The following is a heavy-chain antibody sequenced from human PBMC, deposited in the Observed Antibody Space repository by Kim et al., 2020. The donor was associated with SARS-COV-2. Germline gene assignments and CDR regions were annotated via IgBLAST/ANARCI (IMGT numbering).Heavy chain of an antibody. J-gene: IGHJ4*02. CDR1: GFTFSSYA. CDR2: IYSGGSST. CDR3: AKQWLGGVVDY. Sequence: GGSLRLSCAASGFTFSSYAMSWVRQAPGKGLEWVSVIYSGGSSTYYADSVKGRFTISRDNSKNTLYLQMNSLRAEDTAVYYCAKQWLGGVVDYWGQGTLVTVSS. D-gene: IGHD6-19*01. V-gene: IGHV3-23*03.